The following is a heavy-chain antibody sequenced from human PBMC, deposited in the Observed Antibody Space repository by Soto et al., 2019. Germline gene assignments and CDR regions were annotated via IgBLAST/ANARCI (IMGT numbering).Heavy chain of an antibody. Sequence: PSETLSLTCAVSGGSISSGGYSWGWIRQPPGKGLEWIGYIYHSGSTYYNPSLKSRVTISVDRSRNQFSLKLSSVTAADTAVYYCARVHDYWGQGTLVTVSS. CDR2: IYHSGST. V-gene: IGHV4-30-2*01. J-gene: IGHJ4*02. CDR3: ARVHDY. CDR1: GGSISSGGYS.